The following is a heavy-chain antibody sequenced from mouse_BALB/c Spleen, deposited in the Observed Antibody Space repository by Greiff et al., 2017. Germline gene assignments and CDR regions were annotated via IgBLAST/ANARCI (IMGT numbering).Heavy chain of an antibody. CDR3: TRTRLHAMDY. J-gene: IGHJ4*01. CDR1: GYTFTSYW. V-gene: IGHV1S22*01. CDR2: IYPGSGST. Sequence: LQQPGSELVRPGASVKLSCKASGYTFTSYWMHWVKQRPGQGLEWIGNIYPGSGSTNYDEKFKSKATLTVDTSSSTAYMQLSSLTSEDSAVYYCTRTRLHAMDYWGQGTSVTVSS. D-gene: IGHD2-2*01.